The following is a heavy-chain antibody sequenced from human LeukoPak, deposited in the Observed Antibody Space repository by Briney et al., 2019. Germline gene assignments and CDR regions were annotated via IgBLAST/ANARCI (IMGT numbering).Heavy chain of an antibody. V-gene: IGHV4-34*01. CDR3: ARGLDIAAAGKRGYYMDV. D-gene: IGHD6-13*01. CDR2: INHSGST. Sequence: SETLSLTCAVYGGSFSGYYWSWIRQPPGKGLEWIGEINHSGSTNYNPSLKSRVTISVDTSKNQFSLKLSSVTAADTAVYYCARGLDIAAAGKRGYYMDVWGKGTTVTVSS. J-gene: IGHJ6*03. CDR1: GGSFSGYY.